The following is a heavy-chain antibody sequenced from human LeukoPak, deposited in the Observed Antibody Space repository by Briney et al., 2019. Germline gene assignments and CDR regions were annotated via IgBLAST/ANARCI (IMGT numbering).Heavy chain of an antibody. CDR1: GGSISSGGSY. CDR2: IYYSGST. V-gene: IGHV4-31*03. Sequence: SETLSLTCTVSGGSISSGGSYWSWIRQHPGKGLEWIGYIYYSGSTYYNPSLKSRVTISVDTSKNQFSLKLSSVTAADTAVYYCARSTSGSYFWADKWGQGTLVTVSS. J-gene: IGHJ4*02. D-gene: IGHD1-26*01. CDR3: ARSTSGSYFWADK.